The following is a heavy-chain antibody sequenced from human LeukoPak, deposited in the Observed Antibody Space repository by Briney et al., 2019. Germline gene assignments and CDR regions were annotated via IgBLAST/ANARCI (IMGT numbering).Heavy chain of an antibody. D-gene: IGHD3-22*01. CDR1: GYTFTGYY. J-gene: IGHJ4*02. CDR2: INPNSGGT. V-gene: IGHV1-2*02. CDR3: ATTGRTEPYYYDSSGYYHDY. Sequence: GASVKVSCKASGYTFTGYYMHWVRQAPGQGLEWMGWINPNSGGTNYAQKFQGRVTMTRDTSISTAYMELSRLRSDDTAVYYCATTGRTEPYYYDSSGYYHDYWGQGTLVTVSS.